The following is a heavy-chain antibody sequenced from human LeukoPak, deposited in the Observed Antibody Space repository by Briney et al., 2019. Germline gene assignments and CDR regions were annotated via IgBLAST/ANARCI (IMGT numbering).Heavy chain of an antibody. CDR3: ASQCSSSLWYFDY. V-gene: IGHV1-69*06. Sequence: GSSVKVSCKASGGTFSSYAISWVRQAPGQGLEWMGGIIPIFGTANYAQKFQGRVTITADKSTSTAYMELSSLRSEDTAVYYCASQCSSSLWYFDYWGQGTLVTVSS. D-gene: IGHD6-13*01. J-gene: IGHJ4*02. CDR2: IIPIFGTA. CDR1: GGTFSSYA.